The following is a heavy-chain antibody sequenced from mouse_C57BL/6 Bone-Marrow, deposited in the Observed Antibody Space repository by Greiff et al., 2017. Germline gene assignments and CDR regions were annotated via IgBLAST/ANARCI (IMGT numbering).Heavy chain of an antibody. J-gene: IGHJ3*01. V-gene: IGHV5-6*01. CDR3: ASGSTMVTNFAY. Sequence: EVKLMESGGDLVKPGGSLKLSCAASGFTFSSYGMSWVRQTPDKRLEWVATISSGGSYTYYPDSVKGRFTISRDTAKNTLYLQMSSLKSEDTAMYYCASGSTMVTNFAYWGQGTLVTVSA. CDR1: GFTFSSYG. CDR2: ISSGGSYT. D-gene: IGHD2-2*01.